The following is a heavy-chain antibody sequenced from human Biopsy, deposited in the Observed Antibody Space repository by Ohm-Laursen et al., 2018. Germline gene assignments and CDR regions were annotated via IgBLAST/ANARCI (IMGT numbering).Heavy chain of an antibody. CDR1: GYTFTNYF. V-gene: IGHV1-2*02. J-gene: IGHJ1*01. D-gene: IGHD2-15*01. CDR3: AKGQDLRGGAEYFQH. CDR2: INPHSGTT. Sequence: ASVKVSCKASGYTFTNYFLHWVRQVPGQGLEWMGWINPHSGTTKFAQDFQGRVTMTRDTSITTAYMELRRLRSDDTAVYYCAKGQDLRGGAEYFQHWGQGALVTVSS.